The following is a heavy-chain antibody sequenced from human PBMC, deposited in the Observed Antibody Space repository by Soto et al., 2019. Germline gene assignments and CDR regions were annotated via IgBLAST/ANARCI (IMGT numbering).Heavy chain of an antibody. CDR1: GYTFTSYY. J-gene: IGHJ5*02. CDR2: INRSGGSK. CDR3: AREPFRFLEWWLEH. Sequence: GASVKVSCKASGYTFTSYYMHWVRQAPGQGLEWVYFINRSGGSKRYAEKCQGRVTMARDTCTRTVYMEMMSLGAEDTAVYYCAREPFRFLEWWLEHWGQGTLVTVSS. V-gene: IGHV1-46*03. D-gene: IGHD3-3*01.